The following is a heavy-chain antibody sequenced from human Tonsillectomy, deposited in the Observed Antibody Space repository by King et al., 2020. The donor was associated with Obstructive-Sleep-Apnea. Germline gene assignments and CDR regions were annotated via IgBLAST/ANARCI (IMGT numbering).Heavy chain of an antibody. CDR3: ARDPDKRRSMVRGVTSTNDY. J-gene: IGHJ4*02. V-gene: IGHV1-18*04. CDR2: ISAYNCNT. D-gene: IGHD3-10*01. CDR1: GYTFTSYG. Sequence: QLVQSGAEVKKPGASVKVSCKASGYTFTSYGISWVRQAPGQGLEWIGWISAYNCNTNYAQKLQGRVTMTTDTSTSTAYMELRSLRSDDTAVYYCARDPDKRRSMVRGVTSTNDYWGQGTLVTVSS.